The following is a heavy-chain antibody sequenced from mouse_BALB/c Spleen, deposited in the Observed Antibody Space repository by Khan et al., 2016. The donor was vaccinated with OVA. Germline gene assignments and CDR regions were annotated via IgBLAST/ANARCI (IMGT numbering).Heavy chain of an antibody. J-gene: IGHJ4*01. CDR3: ARGYEGYAMDY. D-gene: IGHD1-2*01. CDR1: GYSITSDYA. CDR2: IRYSGST. Sequence: EVQLEESGPGLVKPSQSLSLTCNVTGYSITSDYAWNWIRQFPGNKLEWMGYIRYSGSTSYNPSLKSRISLTRDTSKNKFFLQLNSVTTEDTSTYDCARGYEGYAMDYWWQGATITVAS. V-gene: IGHV3-2*02.